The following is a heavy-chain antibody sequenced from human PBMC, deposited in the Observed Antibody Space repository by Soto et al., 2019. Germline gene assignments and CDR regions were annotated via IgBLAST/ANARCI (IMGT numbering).Heavy chain of an antibody. D-gene: IGHD1-20*01. Sequence: PGGSLRLSCAASGFTFSSYEMNWVRQAPGKGLEWVSYISSSGSTIYYADSVKGRFTISRDNAKNSLYPQMNSLRAEDTAVYYCAREYNWNHYYYYGVDVWGQGTTVTVSS. CDR2: ISSSGSTI. V-gene: IGHV3-48*03. J-gene: IGHJ6*02. CDR1: GFTFSSYE. CDR3: AREYNWNHYYYYGVDV.